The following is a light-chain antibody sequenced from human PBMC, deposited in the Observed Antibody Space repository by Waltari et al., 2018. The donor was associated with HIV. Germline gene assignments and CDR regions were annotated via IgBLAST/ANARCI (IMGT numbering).Light chain of an antibody. CDR1: QSIFYSSRNANY. Sequence: DIVMTQSPHSLALSLGERATIKCKSSQSIFYSSRNANYLAWYQQKPGHSPKLLLYWASSRASRVPDRFSGSGSRTDFTLSISSLQSEDVAVYFCQQYYSTPPTFGQGTRVEIK. J-gene: IGKJ1*01. CDR2: WAS. V-gene: IGKV4-1*01. CDR3: QQYYSTPPT.